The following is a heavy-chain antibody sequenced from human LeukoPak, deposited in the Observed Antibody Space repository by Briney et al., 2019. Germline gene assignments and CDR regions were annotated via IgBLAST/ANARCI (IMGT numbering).Heavy chain of an antibody. J-gene: IGHJ4*02. D-gene: IGHD2-15*01. CDR2: ISAYNGDT. CDR1: GGTFSSYA. V-gene: IGHV1-18*01. Sequence: ASVKVSCKASGGTFSSYAISWVRQAPGQGLEWMAWISAYNGDTNYAQKLQGRVTMTTDTSTSTAYMELTSLNSDDTAVYYCARDVYCSGGNCYYYFDYWGQGTLVTVSS. CDR3: ARDVYCSGGNCYYYFDY.